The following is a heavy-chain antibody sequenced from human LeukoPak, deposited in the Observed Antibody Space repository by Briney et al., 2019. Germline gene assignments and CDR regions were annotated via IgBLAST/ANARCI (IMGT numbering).Heavy chain of an antibody. D-gene: IGHD3-3*01. CDR3: AREPFEVSSY. CDR2: INTDGSAT. V-gene: IGHV3-74*01. CDR1: GFTYSSYW. J-gene: IGHJ4*02. Sequence: GGSLRLSCAASGFTYSSYWMHWVRQVPGKGLLWVARINTDGSATNYADSVKGRFTISRDNAKNTLYLQMNSLRAKDAAVYYCAREPFEVSSYWGQGTLVTVSS.